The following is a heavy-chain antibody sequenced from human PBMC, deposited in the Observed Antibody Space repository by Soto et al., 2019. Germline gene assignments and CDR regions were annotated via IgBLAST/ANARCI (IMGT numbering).Heavy chain of an antibody. CDR2: IYHSGRT. CDR3: ARGVVPDV. D-gene: IGHD6-6*01. Sequence: SETLSLTCSVAAGSTGGNTHPPVWHRQPPRKGLEWIANIYHSGRTRYNPSLKSRLTISVDTYKNHFSLKLTSVTAADMAVYYCARGVVPDVWGKGTTVTVSS. CDR1: AGSTGGNTHP. V-gene: IGHV4-39*02. J-gene: IGHJ6*04.